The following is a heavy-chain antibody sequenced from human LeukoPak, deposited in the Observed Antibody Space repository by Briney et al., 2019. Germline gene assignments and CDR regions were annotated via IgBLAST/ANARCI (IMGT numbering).Heavy chain of an antibody. Sequence: SVKVSCKASGGTFSSYATSWVRQAPGQGLEWMGGIIPIFGTANYAQKFQGRVTITTDESTSTAYMELSSLRSEDTAVYYCASGSGWYNVAFDIWGQGAMVTVSS. D-gene: IGHD6-19*01. CDR2: IIPIFGTA. J-gene: IGHJ3*02. CDR1: GGTFSSYA. CDR3: ASGSGWYNVAFDI. V-gene: IGHV1-69*05.